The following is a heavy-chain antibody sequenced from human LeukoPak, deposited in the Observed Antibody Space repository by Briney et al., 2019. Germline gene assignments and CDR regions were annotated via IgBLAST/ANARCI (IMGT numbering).Heavy chain of an antibody. CDR2: ISGSGSFK. CDR1: GFTYSTYS. Sequence: GGSLRLSCAASGFTYSTYSMNWVRQAPGKGLEWVSSISGSGSFKFYTDSVKGRFTISRDNVKRSLYLQLSSLRAEDTAVYYCARDYYGDYYQSGYGMDVWGQGTTVTVSS. D-gene: IGHD4-17*01. J-gene: IGHJ6*02. V-gene: IGHV3-21*01. CDR3: ARDYYGDYYQSGYGMDV.